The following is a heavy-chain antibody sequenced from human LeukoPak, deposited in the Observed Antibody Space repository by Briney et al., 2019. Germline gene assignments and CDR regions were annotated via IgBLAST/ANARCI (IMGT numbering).Heavy chain of an antibody. CDR1: GFTFSSYA. V-gene: IGHV3-30-3*01. CDR3: ASRWG. Sequence: GGSLRLSCAASGFTFSSYAMSWVRQAPGKGLEWVAVISYDGSNKYYADSVKGRFTISRDNSKNTLYLQMNSLRAEDTAVYYCASRWGWGQGTLVTVSS. CDR2: ISYDGSNK. D-gene: IGHD3-16*01. J-gene: IGHJ4*02.